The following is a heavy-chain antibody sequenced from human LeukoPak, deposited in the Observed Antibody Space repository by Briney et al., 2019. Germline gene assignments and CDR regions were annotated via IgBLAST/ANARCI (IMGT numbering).Heavy chain of an antibody. CDR1: GGSISSYY. V-gene: IGHV4-59*08. Sequence: SETLSLTCTVSGGSISSYYWSWIRQPPGKGLEWIGYIHYSGSTDYKPSLKSRVTISVDTSKNQFSLKLGSMTAADTAVYYCACARHSSGWYFDYWGQGTLVTVSS. J-gene: IGHJ4*02. CDR3: ACARHSSGWYFDY. D-gene: IGHD6-19*01. CDR2: IHYSGST.